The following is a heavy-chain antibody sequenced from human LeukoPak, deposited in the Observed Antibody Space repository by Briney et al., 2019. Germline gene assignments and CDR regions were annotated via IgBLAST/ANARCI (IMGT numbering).Heavy chain of an antibody. D-gene: IGHD5-18*01. CDR3: ARDTHRYADHFDY. CDR1: GYTLTELS. CDR2: ISGYNGNT. J-gene: IGHJ4*02. V-gene: IGHV1-18*01. Sequence: ASVKVSCKVSGYTLTELSIQWVRQVPGKGLEWMGWISGYNGNTNYAQNLQGRVTMTTDTSTSTAYMELRSLRSDDTAVYYCARDTHRYADHFDYWGQGTLVTVSS.